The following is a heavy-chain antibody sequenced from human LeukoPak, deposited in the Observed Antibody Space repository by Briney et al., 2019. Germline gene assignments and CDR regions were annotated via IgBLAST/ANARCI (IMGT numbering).Heavy chain of an antibody. J-gene: IGHJ4*02. CDR1: GFTFSSYW. CDR3: AKDGRYFDWLLDY. CDR2: IKEDGSEK. V-gene: IGHV3-7*03. D-gene: IGHD3-9*01. Sequence: GGSLRLSCAASGFTFSSYWMSWVRQAPGKGLEGVANIKEDGSEKYYVDSVKGRFTISRDNGKNYLYLQMNSLRAEDTALYYCAKDGRYFDWLLDYWGQGTLVTVSS.